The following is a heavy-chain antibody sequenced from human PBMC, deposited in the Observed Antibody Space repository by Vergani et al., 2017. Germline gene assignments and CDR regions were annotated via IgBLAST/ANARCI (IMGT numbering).Heavy chain of an antibody. CDR2: IKQDGSEK. Sequence: EVQLVESGGGLVQPGGSLTLSCAASGFTFSSYAMSWVRQVPGKGLEWVANIKQDGSEKYYVDSVKGRFTISRDNAKNSLYLQMNSLRAEDTAVYYCATLMRTTGTTAYGMDVWGQGTTVTVSS. J-gene: IGHJ6*02. CDR3: ATLMRTTGTTAYGMDV. CDR1: GFTFSSYA. V-gene: IGHV3-7*01. D-gene: IGHD1-1*01.